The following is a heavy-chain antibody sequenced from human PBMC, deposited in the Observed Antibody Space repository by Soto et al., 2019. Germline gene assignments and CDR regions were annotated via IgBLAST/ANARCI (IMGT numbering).Heavy chain of an antibody. CDR2: IYWDDDK. V-gene: IGHV2-5*02. J-gene: IGHJ4*02. CDR3: AHNRLGYGDYGPLDY. D-gene: IGHD4-17*01. Sequence: QITLKESGPTLVKPTQTLTLTCTFSGFSLSTSGVGVGWIRQPPGKALEWLALIYWDDDKRYSPSLKSRLTITKDTSKNQVVLTMSNMYPVDTATYYCAHNRLGYGDYGPLDYWGQVTLVTVSS. CDR1: GFSLSTSGVG.